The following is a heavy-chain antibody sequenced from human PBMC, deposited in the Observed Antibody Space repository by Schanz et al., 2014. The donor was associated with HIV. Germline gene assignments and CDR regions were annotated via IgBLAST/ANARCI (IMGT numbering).Heavy chain of an antibody. D-gene: IGHD3-10*01. J-gene: IGHJ6*02. Sequence: DLVESGGGLLKPGRSQRLSCTSSGFMFGDYAMSWFRQAPGKGPEWVGFIRSKAYGGTPDYAASVKGRFTISRDDSKSIVYLQLNSLRVEDTAIYYCTRVITRWFGEARYASDVWGQGTTVIVSS. CDR3: TRVITRWFGEARYASDV. CDR1: GFMFGDYA. CDR2: IRSKAYGGTP. V-gene: IGHV3-49*05.